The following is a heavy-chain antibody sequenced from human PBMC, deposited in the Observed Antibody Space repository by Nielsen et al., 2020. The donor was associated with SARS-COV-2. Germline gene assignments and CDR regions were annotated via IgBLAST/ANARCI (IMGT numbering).Heavy chain of an antibody. V-gene: IGHV3-48*01. Sequence: GGSLRLSCAASGFTFSSYAMNWVRQAPGKGLEWVSYISSTDRIKYYADSVKGRFTMSRDNGKNSLYLQMNTLRSEDTALYYCTRGFYSQSDCWGQGTLVTVSS. CDR1: GFTFSSYA. CDR2: ISSTDRIK. CDR3: TRGFYSQSDC. J-gene: IGHJ4*02. D-gene: IGHD2-15*01.